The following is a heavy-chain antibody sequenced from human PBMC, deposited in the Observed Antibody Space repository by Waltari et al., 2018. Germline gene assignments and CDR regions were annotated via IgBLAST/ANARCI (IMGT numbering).Heavy chain of an antibody. CDR1: GYSFSGYD. V-gene: IGHV1-8*02. Sequence: QVQLVQSGAEVRKPGASVKVSCKASGYSFSGYDINWVRQAPGKGLEWLGWMNPNSGDTGYAQNFQGRVTITRISSMSTAYMELTSLKSEDTAVYYCARGRDYGDSLDPFGYWGQGTLVTVSS. D-gene: IGHD4-17*01. J-gene: IGHJ4*02. CDR3: ARGRDYGDSLDPFGY. CDR2: MNPNSGDT.